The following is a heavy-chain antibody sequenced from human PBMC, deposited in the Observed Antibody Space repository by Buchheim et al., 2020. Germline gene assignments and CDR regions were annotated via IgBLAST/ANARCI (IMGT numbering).Heavy chain of an antibody. J-gene: IGHJ4*02. V-gene: IGHV3-48*03. D-gene: IGHD1-26*01. CDR2: ISSSGSSI. Sequence: EVQLVESGGGLVQPGGSLRLSCAASGFTFNSYEMNWVRQAPGKGLEWVSYISSSGSSIHYADSVKGRFTISRDNANNSLYLQMNSLRGEDTALYYCAKDRGSSLVGADFDYWGQGTL. CDR3: AKDRGSSLVGADFDY. CDR1: GFTFNSYE.